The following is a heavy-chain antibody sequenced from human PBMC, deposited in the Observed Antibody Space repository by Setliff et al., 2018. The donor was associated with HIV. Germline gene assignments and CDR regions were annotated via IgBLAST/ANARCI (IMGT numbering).Heavy chain of an antibody. Sequence: GGSLRLSCAASGFGFSGYFMSWIRQTPRKGLEWISYISSSGSTIYYADSVKGRFTISRDNADNSLYLRMNSLRADDTALYYCAINYYDSSGFAFDIWGQGTMVTVSS. V-gene: IGHV3-11*04. D-gene: IGHD3-22*01. J-gene: IGHJ3*02. CDR1: GFGFSGYF. CDR3: AINYYDSSGFAFDI. CDR2: ISSSGSTI.